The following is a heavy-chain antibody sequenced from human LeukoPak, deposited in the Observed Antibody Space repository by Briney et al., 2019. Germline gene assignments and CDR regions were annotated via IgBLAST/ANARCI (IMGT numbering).Heavy chain of an antibody. CDR2: IYYSGST. V-gene: IGHV4-59*01. CDR3: ARIPIAARGHFDY. Sequence: SETLSLTCTVSGGSISSYYWSWIRQPPGKGLEWIGYIYYSGSTNYNPSLKSRVTISVDTSKNQFSLKLSSVTAADTAVYYCARIPIAARGHFDYWGQGTLVTVSS. J-gene: IGHJ4*02. CDR1: GGSISSYY. D-gene: IGHD6-6*01.